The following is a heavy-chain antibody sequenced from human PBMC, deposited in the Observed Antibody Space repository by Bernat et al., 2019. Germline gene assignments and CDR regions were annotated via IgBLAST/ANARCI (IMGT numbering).Heavy chain of an antibody. CDR3: ARYCSGGSCYGLGAFDI. D-gene: IGHD2-15*01. CDR1: GGSISSYY. Sequence: QVQLQESGPGLVKPSETLSLTCTVSGGSISSYYWSWIRQPPGKGLEWIGYIYYSGSTNYNPSLKSRVTISVDTSKNQFSLKLSSVTAADTAVYYCARYCSGGSCYGLGAFDIWGQGKMVTVSS. CDR2: IYYSGST. V-gene: IGHV4-59*01. J-gene: IGHJ3*02.